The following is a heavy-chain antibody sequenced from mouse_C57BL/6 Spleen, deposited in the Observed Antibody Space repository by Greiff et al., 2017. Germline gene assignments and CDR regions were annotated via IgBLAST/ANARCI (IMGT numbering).Heavy chain of an antibody. Sequence: QVQLQQSGAELVRPGASVKLSCKASGYTFTDYYINWVKQRPGQGLEWIARIYPGSGNNYYNEKFKGKATLTAEKSSSTAYMQLSSLTSEDSAVYFCARAGGNWYFDVWGTGTTVTVSS. J-gene: IGHJ1*03. V-gene: IGHV1-76*01. CDR1: GYTFTDYY. CDR2: IYPGSGNN. CDR3: ARAGGNWYFDV.